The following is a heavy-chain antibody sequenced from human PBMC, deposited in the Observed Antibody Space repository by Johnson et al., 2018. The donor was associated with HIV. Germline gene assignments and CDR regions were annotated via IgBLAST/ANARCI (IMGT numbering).Heavy chain of an antibody. CDR1: GFTFSSYA. J-gene: IGHJ3*02. CDR3: ARESPLRDAFDI. Sequence: VQLVESGGGLVQPGRSLRLSCAASGFTFSSYAMHWVRQAPGQGLEWVAVISGSGGSTYYADSVKGRFTISRDNSRNTLYLQINNLSAEDTAVYYCARESPLRDAFDIWGQGTMVTVSS. CDR2: ISGSGGST. V-gene: IGHV3-23*04.